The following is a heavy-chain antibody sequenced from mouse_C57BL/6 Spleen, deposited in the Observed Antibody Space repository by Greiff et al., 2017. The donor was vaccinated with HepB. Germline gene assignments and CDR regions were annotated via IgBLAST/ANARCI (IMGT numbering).Heavy chain of an antibody. CDR2: IYPGSGNT. Sequence: QVQLKQSGAELVRPGASVKLSCKASGYTFTDYYINWVKQRPGQGLEWIARIYPGSGNTYYNEKFKGKATLTAEKSSSTAYMQLNSLTSEDSAVYFCARHDVALDYWGQGTTLTVSS. CDR1: GYTFTDYY. D-gene: IGHD2-12*01. CDR3: ARHDVALDY. J-gene: IGHJ2*01. V-gene: IGHV1-76*01.